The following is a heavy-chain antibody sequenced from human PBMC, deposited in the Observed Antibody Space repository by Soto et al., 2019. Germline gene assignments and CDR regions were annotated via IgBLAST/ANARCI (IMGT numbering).Heavy chain of an antibody. CDR2: ISAYNGNT. CDR3: ARLGLNVGATTPYDY. V-gene: IGHV1-18*01. Sequence: ASVKVSCKASGYTFTSYGINWVRQAPGQGLEWMGWISAYNGNTNYAQKLQGRVTMTTDTSTSTAYMELRSLRSDDTAVYYCARLGLNVGATTPYDYWGQGTLVTVSS. CDR1: GYTFTSYG. D-gene: IGHD1-26*01. J-gene: IGHJ4*02.